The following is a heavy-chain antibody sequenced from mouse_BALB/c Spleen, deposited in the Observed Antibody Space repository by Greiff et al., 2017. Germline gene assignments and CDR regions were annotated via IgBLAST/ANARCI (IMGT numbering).Heavy chain of an antibody. CDR2: ISSGGSYT. CDR3: ARDLFDY. J-gene: IGHJ2*01. CDR1: GFTFSSYA. V-gene: IGHV5-9-4*01. Sequence: EVKLVESGGGLVKPGGSLKLSCAASGFTFSSYAMSWVRQSPEKRLEWVAGISSGGSYTYYPATVTGQFTISRDNSKNTLYLEMSSLRSEDTAMYYCARDLFDYWGQGTTLTVSS.